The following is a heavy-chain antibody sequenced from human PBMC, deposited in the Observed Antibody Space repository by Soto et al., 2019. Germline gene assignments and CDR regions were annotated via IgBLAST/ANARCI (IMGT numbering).Heavy chain of an antibody. CDR3: AHSSPDYYYYGMDV. CDR2: TYYRSKWYN. J-gene: IGHJ6*02. Sequence: SQTLSLSCAISGDSVSSNSAAWNWIRQSPSRGLEWLGRTYYRSKWYNDYAVSVKSRITINPDTSKNQFSLQLNSVTPEDTAVYYCAHSSPDYYYYGMDVWGQGTTVTVSS. V-gene: IGHV6-1*01. D-gene: IGHD6-13*01. CDR1: GDSVSSNSAA.